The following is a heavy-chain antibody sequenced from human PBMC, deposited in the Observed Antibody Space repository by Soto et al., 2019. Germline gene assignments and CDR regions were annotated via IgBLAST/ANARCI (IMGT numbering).Heavy chain of an antibody. D-gene: IGHD3-22*01. J-gene: IGHJ4*02. CDR3: ARATRNYYDSSGYYYCFDY. CDR1: GGSISSYY. CDR2: IYTSGST. Sequence: SETLSLTCTVSGGSISSYYWSWIRQPAGKGLERIGRIYTSGSTNYNPSLKSRVTMSVDTSKNQFSLKLSSVTAADTAVYYCARATRNYYDSSGYYYCFDYWGQGTLVTV. V-gene: IGHV4-4*07.